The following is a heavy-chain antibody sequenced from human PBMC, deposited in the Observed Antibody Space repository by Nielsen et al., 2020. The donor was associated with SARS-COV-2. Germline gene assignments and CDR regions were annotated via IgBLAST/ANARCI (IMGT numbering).Heavy chain of an antibody. Sequence: WIRQPPGKGLEWIGYIYYSGSTNYNPSLKSRVTISVDTSKNQFSLKLSSVTAADTAVYYCAREPRAGDYEPYFDYWGQGTLVTVSS. CDR3: AREPRAGDYEPYFDY. V-gene: IGHV4-59*12. CDR2: IYYSGST. J-gene: IGHJ4*02. D-gene: IGHD4-17*01.